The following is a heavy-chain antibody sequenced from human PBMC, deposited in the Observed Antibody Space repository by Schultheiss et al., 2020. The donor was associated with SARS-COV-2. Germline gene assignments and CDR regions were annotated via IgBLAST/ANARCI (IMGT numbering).Heavy chain of an antibody. CDR3: ASGTLWFGELSFDY. CDR2: IYSGGST. V-gene: IGHV3-66*01. D-gene: IGHD3-10*01. Sequence: GGSLRLSCAASGFTVSSNYMSWVRQAPGKGLEWVSVIYSGGSTYYADSVKGRFTISRDNSKNTLYLQMNSLRAEDTAVYYCASGTLWFGELSFDYWGQGTLVTVSS. CDR1: GFTVSSNY. J-gene: IGHJ4*02.